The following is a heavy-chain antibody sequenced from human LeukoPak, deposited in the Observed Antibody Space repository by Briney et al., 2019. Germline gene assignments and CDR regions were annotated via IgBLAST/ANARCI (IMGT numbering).Heavy chain of an antibody. V-gene: IGHV4-30-4*07. CDR1: GGSISSGGYS. Sequence: PSETLSLTCAVSGGSISSGGYSWSWIRQPPEKGLEWIGYISSTGSTYYNPSLKSRLSISLDTSKNQFSLNLSSVTAADTAVFYCARLGVTQDAFDIWGQGTMVTVSS. CDR2: ISSTGST. CDR3: ARLGVTQDAFDI. J-gene: IGHJ3*02. D-gene: IGHD3-10*01.